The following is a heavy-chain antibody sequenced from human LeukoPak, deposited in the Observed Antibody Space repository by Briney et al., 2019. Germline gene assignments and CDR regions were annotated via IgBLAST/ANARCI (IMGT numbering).Heavy chain of an antibody. CDR2: ITASGCFT. CDR1: GFSFNSYE. CDR3: ARGLEGGSSGNFPPLTY. J-gene: IGHJ4*02. D-gene: IGHD1-26*01. Sequence: QAGGSLRLSCAASGFSFNSYELHWVRQAPGKGLEWLSYITASGCFTPYAESVKGRFTISRDNSNNSLYLHMNSLTAEDTAFYYCARGLEGGSSGNFPPLTYGGQGTLAT. V-gene: IGHV3-48*03.